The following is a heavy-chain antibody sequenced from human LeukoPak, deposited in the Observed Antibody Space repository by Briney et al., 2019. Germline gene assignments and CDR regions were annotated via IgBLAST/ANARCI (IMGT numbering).Heavy chain of an antibody. V-gene: IGHV3-53*01. CDR3: ARDSGRRSSGWYWGFGFDI. Sequence: GGSLRLSCAASGFTVSSNYMSWVRQAPGKGLEWVSVIYSGGSTYYADSVKGRFTISRDNSKNTLYLQMNSLRAEDTAVYYCARDSGRRSSGWYWGFGFDIWGQGTMVTVSS. J-gene: IGHJ3*02. CDR2: IYSGGST. D-gene: IGHD6-19*01. CDR1: GFTVSSNY.